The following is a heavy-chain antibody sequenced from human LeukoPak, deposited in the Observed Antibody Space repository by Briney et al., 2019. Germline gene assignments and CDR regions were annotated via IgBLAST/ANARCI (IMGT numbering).Heavy chain of an antibody. J-gene: IGHJ4*02. CDR1: GYTFTYYV. D-gene: IGHD1-26*01. Sequence: GASVKVSCKTSGYTFTYYVISWVRQAHGQGLEWMGWINAYNGNTNDAQKFQGRVTMTTDTSTSTAYMELRSLRSDDTDVYYCARGEKPYDYWGQGTLVSVSS. CDR2: INAYNGNT. V-gene: IGHV1-18*01. CDR3: ARGEKPYDY.